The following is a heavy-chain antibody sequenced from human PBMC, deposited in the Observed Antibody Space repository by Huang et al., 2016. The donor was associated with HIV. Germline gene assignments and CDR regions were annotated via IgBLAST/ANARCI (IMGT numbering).Heavy chain of an antibody. D-gene: IGHD3-3*01. CDR3: ARGGAPYYDFWSGGHHYGMDV. CDR2: INKDGSEK. Sequence: EVQLVESGGGLVQPGGSLRLSCAASGFPFGSYWMSWVRQAPGKGLEWVANINKDGSEKYYVDSVKGRFTISRDNVKNSLYLQMYSLRVEDTAIYYCARGGAPYYDFWSGGHHYGMDVWGQGTTVTVSS. V-gene: IGHV3-7*04. CDR1: GFPFGSYW. J-gene: IGHJ6*02.